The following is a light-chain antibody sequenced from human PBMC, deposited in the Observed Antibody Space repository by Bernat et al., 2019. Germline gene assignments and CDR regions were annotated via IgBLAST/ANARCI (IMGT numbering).Light chain of an antibody. Sequence: SYELTQPPSVSVSPRQTARITCSGDTLAKQYVNWYQQKPGQAPLQVIYKDIERPSGIPERFSGSSSGTTVTLTISEVQTEAEADYYCQSADNSGTYPVFGGGTQLTVL. V-gene: IGLV3-25*03. CDR2: KDI. CDR1: TLAKQY. J-gene: IGLJ7*01. CDR3: QSADNSGTYPV.